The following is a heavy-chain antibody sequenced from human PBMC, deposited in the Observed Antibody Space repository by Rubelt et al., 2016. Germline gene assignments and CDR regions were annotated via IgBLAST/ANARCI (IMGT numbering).Heavy chain of an antibody. J-gene: IGHJ4*02. D-gene: IGHD3-10*01. CDR1: GFTFSSYG. V-gene: IGHV3-23*01. CDR3: AKGDGSGSYYNNY. Sequence: PGRSLRLSCAASGFTFSSYGLHWVRQAPGKGLEWVSAISGSGGHTYYADSVKGRFTISRDNSKNTLFLQMNSLRAEDTAVYYCAKGDGSGSYYNNYWGQGTLVTVSS. CDR2: ISGSGGHT.